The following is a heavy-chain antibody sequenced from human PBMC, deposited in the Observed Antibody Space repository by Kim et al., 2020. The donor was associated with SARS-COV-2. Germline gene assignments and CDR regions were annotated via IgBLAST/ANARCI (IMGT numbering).Heavy chain of an antibody. CDR3: ARGRYFDWLLGVDV. D-gene: IGHD3-9*01. V-gene: IGHV1-69*04. Sequence: ATNVQGRVTITADKSTSTAYMELSSLRSEDTAVYYCARGRYFDWLLGVDVWGQGTTVTVSS. J-gene: IGHJ6*02.